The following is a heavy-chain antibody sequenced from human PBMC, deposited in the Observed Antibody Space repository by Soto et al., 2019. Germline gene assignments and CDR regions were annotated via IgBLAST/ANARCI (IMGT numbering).Heavy chain of an antibody. CDR1: GGSISSGGYY. Sequence: PSETLSLTCTVSGGSISSGGYYWSWIRQHPGKGLEWIGYIYYSGSTYYNPSLKSRVTISVDTSKNQFSLKLSSVTAADTAVYYCARTIMDTAMAPDYWGQGTLVTVSS. D-gene: IGHD5-18*01. V-gene: IGHV4-31*03. CDR2: IYYSGST. CDR3: ARTIMDTAMAPDY. J-gene: IGHJ4*02.